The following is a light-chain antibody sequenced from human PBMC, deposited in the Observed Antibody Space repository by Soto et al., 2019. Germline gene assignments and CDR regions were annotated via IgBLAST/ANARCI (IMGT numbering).Light chain of an antibody. V-gene: IGLV2-11*01. J-gene: IGLJ1*01. Sequence: QSVLTQPRSVSGSPGQSVTISCTGTSSDVGGYNYVSWYQQHPGNAPKLMIHDVSRRPSGVPDRFSGSKSGNTASLTISGLQSYYEADYYCFSYAGSSTFVFGAGTKVTVL. CDR1: SSDVGGYNY. CDR3: FSYAGSSTFV. CDR2: DVS.